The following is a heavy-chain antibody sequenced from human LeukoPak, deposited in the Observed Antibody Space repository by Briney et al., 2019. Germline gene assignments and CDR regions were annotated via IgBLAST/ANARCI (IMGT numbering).Heavy chain of an antibody. Sequence: GASVKVSCKASGYTFTSYDINWVRQATGQGLEWMGWMNPNSGNTGYAQKFQGRVTMTRNTSISTAYMELSSLRSEDTAVYCCARGYYDILTGYYMYGMDVWGQGTTVTVSS. CDR2: MNPNSGNT. CDR1: GYTFTSYD. V-gene: IGHV1-8*01. CDR3: ARGYYDILTGYYMYGMDV. D-gene: IGHD3-9*01. J-gene: IGHJ6*02.